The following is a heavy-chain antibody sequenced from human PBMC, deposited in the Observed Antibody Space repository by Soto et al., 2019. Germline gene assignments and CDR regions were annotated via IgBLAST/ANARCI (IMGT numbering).Heavy chain of an antibody. CDR3: ASYHGGYGDYESAFDI. J-gene: IGHJ3*02. D-gene: IGHD4-17*01. CDR2: IYPGDSDT. Sequence: GESLKISCKGSGYSFTSYWIGWVRQMPGKGLEWMGIIYPGDSDTRYSPSFQGQVTISADKSISTAYLQWSSLKASDTAMYYCASYHGGYGDYESAFDIWGQGTMVTVSS. V-gene: IGHV5-51*01. CDR1: GYSFTSYW.